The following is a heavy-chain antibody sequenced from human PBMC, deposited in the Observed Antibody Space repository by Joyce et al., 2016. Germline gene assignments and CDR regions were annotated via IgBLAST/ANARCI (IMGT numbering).Heavy chain of an antibody. CDR3: ARGPGYCSTTTCSPGDGMDV. V-gene: IGHV3-11*01. D-gene: IGHD2-2*01. J-gene: IGHJ6*02. CDR1: GFTFSDYY. CDR2: ISSIGSTI. Sequence: QVQLVESGGGLVKPGGSLRLSCAASGFTFSDYYMSWIRQATGRGLEWDSYISSIGSTIYDADSGKGRFTMSRNNAKNSLYLQMNSLRAEDTAVYYCARGPGYCSTTTCSPGDGMDVWGQGTTVTVSS.